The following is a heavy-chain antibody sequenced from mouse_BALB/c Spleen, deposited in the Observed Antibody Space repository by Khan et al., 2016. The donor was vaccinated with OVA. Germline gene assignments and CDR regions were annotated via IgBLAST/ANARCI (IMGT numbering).Heavy chain of an antibody. D-gene: IGHD3-2*02. CDR2: IHPGTDNT. J-gene: IGHJ2*01. CDR1: GYIFTSYW. V-gene: IGHV1S132*01. CDR3: AREEALYYFDY. Sequence: VQLQESGAELVRPGASVKLSCKTSGYIFTSYWIHWVKQRSGQGLEWIARIHPGTDNTYYNDKVKDKATLTADKSSSTVYMQLSSLKSEDSTVYFCAREEALYYFDYWGQGTTLTVSS.